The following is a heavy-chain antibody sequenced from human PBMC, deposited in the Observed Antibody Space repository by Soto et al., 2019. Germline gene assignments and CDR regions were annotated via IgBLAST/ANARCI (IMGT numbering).Heavy chain of an antibody. Sequence: QVQLVQSGAEVRKTGASVKVSCKASGYSFISSEINWVRQATGQGLEWVGQMNPNTGYTESAGKCQGRVTMTRDTSSNTANLEPSGLAYEHTAVYYCAKKHTGSSLSYWGQGSLVSVSS. V-gene: IGHV1-8*01. CDR1: GYSFISSE. J-gene: IGHJ4*02. D-gene: IGHD5-12*01. CDR3: AKKHTGSSLSY. CDR2: MNPNTGYT.